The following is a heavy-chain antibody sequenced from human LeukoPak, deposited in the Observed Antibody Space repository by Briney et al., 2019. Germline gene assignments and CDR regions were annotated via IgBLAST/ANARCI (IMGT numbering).Heavy chain of an antibody. CDR2: IYYSGST. CDR3: ARDFSAWDAFDI. J-gene: IGHJ3*02. Sequence: SETPSLTCTVSGGSISSYYWSWIRQPPGKGLEWIGYIYYSGSTNYNPSLKSRVTISVDTSKNQFSLKLSSVTAADTAVYYCARDFSAWDAFDIWGQGTMVTVSS. CDR1: GGSISSYY. V-gene: IGHV4-59*01.